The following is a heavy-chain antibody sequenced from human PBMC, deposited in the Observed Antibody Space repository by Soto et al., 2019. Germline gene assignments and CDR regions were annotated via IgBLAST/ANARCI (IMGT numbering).Heavy chain of an antibody. V-gene: IGHV3-15*01. Sequence: EVQLVESGGDLVKPGGSLRLSCAASGFTVSSAWMGWVRQAPGKGLEWGGRIKSKNDGGTTDYAARVKGRFTISSDGSKNPLYVQTNSLKTEDTAVYYSTTDRGVVPRPLFASWGQGTLVTVSS. CDR3: TTDRGVVPRPLFAS. CDR1: GFTVSSAW. J-gene: IGHJ5*02. CDR2: IKSKNDGGTT. D-gene: IGHD6-6*01.